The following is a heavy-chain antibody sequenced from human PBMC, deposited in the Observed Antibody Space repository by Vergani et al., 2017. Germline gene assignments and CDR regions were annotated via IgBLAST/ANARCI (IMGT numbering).Heavy chain of an antibody. J-gene: IGHJ4*02. CDR1: GFTFNHYA. D-gene: IGHD3-3*01. CDR3: ARHGGSGNYYHLFDS. Sequence: EVQLLESGGDLVQPGGSLRLSCAASGFTFNHYAMNWVRQAPGKGLEWVSGISGSGGSTYYAGSVKGRFTISRDSSKNTLYLQMNSLSAGDTALYHCARHGGSGNYYHLFDSWGQGTLVIVSS. V-gene: IGHV3-23*01. CDR2: ISGSGGST.